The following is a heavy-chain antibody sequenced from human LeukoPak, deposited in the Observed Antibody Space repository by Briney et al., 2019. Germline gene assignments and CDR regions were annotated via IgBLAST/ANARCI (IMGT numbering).Heavy chain of an antibody. J-gene: IGHJ4*02. CDR2: MYTTGST. CDR3: ARESPYTSTLDY. Sequence: SETLSLTCIVSGVSISSYYWSWIRQPAGKGLEWIGRMYTTGSTNYNPSLKSRVTMSLDTSKNQFSLKLSSLTAADTAVYYCARESPYTSTLDYWGQGTLVTVSS. V-gene: IGHV4-4*07. D-gene: IGHD5/OR15-5a*01. CDR1: GVSISSYY.